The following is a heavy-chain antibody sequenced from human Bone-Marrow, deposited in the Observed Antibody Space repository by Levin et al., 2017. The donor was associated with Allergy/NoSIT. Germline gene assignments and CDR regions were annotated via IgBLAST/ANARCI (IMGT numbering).Heavy chain of an antibody. D-gene: IGHD1-7*01. Sequence: KPGGSLRLSCAVSGYSISSGYYWGWIRQPPGKGLEWIGSIYHSGSSGSTYYNPSLKSRITTSVDTSKNQFSLKLRSVTAADTAVYYCASSNFHWGQGSLVTVSS. V-gene: IGHV4-38-2*01. CDR1: GYSISSGYY. CDR2: IYHSGSSGST. CDR3: ASSNFH. J-gene: IGHJ4*02.